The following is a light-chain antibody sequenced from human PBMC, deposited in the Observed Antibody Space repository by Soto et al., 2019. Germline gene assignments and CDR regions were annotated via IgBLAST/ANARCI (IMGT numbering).Light chain of an antibody. V-gene: IGLV2-14*03. J-gene: IGLJ1*01. CDR1: SIDVGGYKH. CDR2: DVS. CDR3: HSQRSRGTRV. Sequence: QSALTQPASVSGSPGPSITISCTGTSIDVGGYKHVSWYQHHPGKAPKLMIYDVSNRPSGVSHRFSGSKSGYTASLTISGLQAEDEAQYYCHSQRSRGTRVSGTGTKLTVL.